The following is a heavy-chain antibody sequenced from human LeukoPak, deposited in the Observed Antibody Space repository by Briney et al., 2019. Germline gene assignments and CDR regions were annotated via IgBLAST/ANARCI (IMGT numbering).Heavy chain of an antibody. J-gene: IGHJ4*02. Sequence: GRSLRLSCAASGFTFDDYAMHWVRQAPGKGLEWVSGISWNSGTIVYADSVKGRFTISRDNAKNSLYLQMNSLRAEDTALYYCAKVFASSGWSDFDYWGQGTLATVSS. CDR1: GFTFDDYA. CDR2: ISWNSGTI. D-gene: IGHD6-19*01. V-gene: IGHV3-9*01. CDR3: AKVFASSGWSDFDY.